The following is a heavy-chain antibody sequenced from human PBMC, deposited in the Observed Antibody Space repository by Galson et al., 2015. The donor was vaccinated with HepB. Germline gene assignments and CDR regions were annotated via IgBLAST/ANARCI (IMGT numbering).Heavy chain of an antibody. CDR2: ISGSGGST. V-gene: IGHV3-23*01. Sequence: SLRLSCAASGFTFSSYAMSWVRQAPGKGLEWVSAISGSGGSTYYADSVKGRFTISRDNSKNTLYLQMNSLRAEDTAVYYCAKDGDGPMIAEYFQHWGQGTLVTVSS. CDR3: AKDGDGPMIAEYFQH. CDR1: GFTFSSYA. D-gene: IGHD2-21*01. J-gene: IGHJ1*01.